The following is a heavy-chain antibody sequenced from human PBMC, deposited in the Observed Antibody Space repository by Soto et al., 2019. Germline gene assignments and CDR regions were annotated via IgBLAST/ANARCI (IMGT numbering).Heavy chain of an antibody. D-gene: IGHD1-7*01. V-gene: IGHV4-4*02. CDR3: ESRDPGTSVDY. CDR2: IYRTGST. CDR1: GGSFTSNNW. J-gene: IGHJ4*02. Sequence: SSETLSLTCAVSGGSFTSNNWWTWVRQPPGQGLEWIGEIYRTGSTNYNPSLKSRVTISLDKSENQFSLKVTSLTAADTAVYYCESRDPGTSVDYWGQGTLVPVSS.